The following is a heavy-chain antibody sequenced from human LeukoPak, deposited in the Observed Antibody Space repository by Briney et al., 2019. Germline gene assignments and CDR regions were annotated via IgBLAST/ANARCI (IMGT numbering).Heavy chain of an antibody. CDR3: ARVVVVPAAMSYNWFDP. D-gene: IGHD2-2*01. V-gene: IGHV4-38-2*01. Sequence: PSETLSLTCAVSSYSISSGYYWGWIRQPPGKGLEWIGSIYHSGSTYYNPSLKSRVTISVDTSKNQFSLKLSSVTAADTAVYYCARVVVVPAAMSYNWFDPWGQGTLVTVSS. J-gene: IGHJ5*02. CDR1: SYSISSGYY. CDR2: IYHSGST.